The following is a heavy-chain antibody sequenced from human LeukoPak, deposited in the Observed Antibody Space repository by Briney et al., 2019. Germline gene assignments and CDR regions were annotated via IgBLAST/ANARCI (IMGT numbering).Heavy chain of an antibody. V-gene: IGHV1-69*04. CDR1: GGTFSSYA. J-gene: IGHJ4*02. CDR2: IIPILGIA. CDR3: ARPEGYYYDSSGTLFDY. Sequence: SVKVSCKASGGTFSSYAISWVRQPAGQGLEWMGRIIPILGIANYAQKFQGRVTITADKSTSTAYMALSSLRSEDTAVYYCARPEGYYYDSSGTLFDYWGQGTLVTVSS. D-gene: IGHD3-22*01.